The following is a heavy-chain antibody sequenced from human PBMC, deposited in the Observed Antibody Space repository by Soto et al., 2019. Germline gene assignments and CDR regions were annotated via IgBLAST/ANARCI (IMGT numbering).Heavy chain of an antibody. J-gene: IGHJ5*02. CDR3: ARDQGCSSTSCYVFYNRFDP. Sequence: GGSLRLSCAASGFTFSNFWMHWVRQAPVKGLVWVSLINSDGSSTSYADSVKGRFTISRDNAKNTLYLQMKSLRAEDTAVYYCARDQGCSSTSCYVFYNRFDPWGQATLVTVSS. CDR2: INSDGSST. CDR1: GFTFSNFW. V-gene: IGHV3-74*01. D-gene: IGHD2-2*01.